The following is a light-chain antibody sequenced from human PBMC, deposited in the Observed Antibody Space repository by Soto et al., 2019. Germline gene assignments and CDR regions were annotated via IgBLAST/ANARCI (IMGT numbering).Light chain of an antibody. CDR3: QQLNSYPIT. Sequence: IQMTQSPCSLSASXGDRVTITXXASQSISSYLNWYQQKPGKAPKLLIYAASSLQSGVPSRFSGSGSGTDFTLTISSLQPEDFATYYCQQLNSYPITFGQGTRLEIK. CDR2: AAS. CDR1: QSISSY. J-gene: IGKJ5*01. V-gene: IGKV1-39*01.